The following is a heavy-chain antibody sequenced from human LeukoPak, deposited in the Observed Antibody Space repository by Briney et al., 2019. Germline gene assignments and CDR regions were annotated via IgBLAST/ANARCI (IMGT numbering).Heavy chain of an antibody. D-gene: IGHD3-3*01. J-gene: IGHJ6*02. CDR1: GGSVSNYY. CDR3: ARGTTFGVGGVYYYGMDV. Sequence: SETLSLTCTVSGGSVSNYYWSWIRQPAGKGLERIGLIYTSGSTNYNPSLKSRVTMSVDTSKNQFSLKLTSVTAADTAVYYCARGTTFGVGGVYYYGMDVWGQGTTVTVSS. CDR2: IYTSGST. V-gene: IGHV4-4*07.